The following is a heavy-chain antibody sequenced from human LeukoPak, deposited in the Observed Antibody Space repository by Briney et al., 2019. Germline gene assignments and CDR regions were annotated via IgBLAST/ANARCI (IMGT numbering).Heavy chain of an antibody. Sequence: GGSLRLSCAASGFTFSSYWMSWVRQAPGKGLEWVANIKEDGSENYYVDSVKGRFTISRDNAKKSLYLQMSSLRAADTAVYYCARDLEGEMVRGEAPHYWGQGTLVTVSS. V-gene: IGHV3-7*01. CDR1: GFTFSSYW. J-gene: IGHJ4*02. CDR2: IKEDGSEN. CDR3: ARDLEGEMVRGEAPHY. D-gene: IGHD3-10*01.